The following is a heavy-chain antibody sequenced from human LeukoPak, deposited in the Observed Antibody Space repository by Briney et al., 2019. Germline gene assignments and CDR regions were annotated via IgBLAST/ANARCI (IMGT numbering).Heavy chain of an antibody. CDR1: GDSFSSNSAA. CDR3: ARRQDGYGLDY. Sequence: SQTLSLTCAISGDSFSSNSAAWNWIRRSPSRGLEWLGRTYYRSKWYYDYAVFVKGRVTFIPDTSKNQFSLQLNSVTPEDTAVYYCARRQDGYGLDYWGQGTLVTVSS. CDR2: TYYRSKWYY. D-gene: IGHD5-24*01. J-gene: IGHJ4*02. V-gene: IGHV6-1*01.